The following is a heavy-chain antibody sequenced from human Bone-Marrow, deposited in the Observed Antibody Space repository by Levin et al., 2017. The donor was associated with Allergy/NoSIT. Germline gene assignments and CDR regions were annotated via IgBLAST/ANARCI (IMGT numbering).Heavy chain of an antibody. D-gene: IGHD1-1*01. CDR2: ISGSGSTI. J-gene: IGHJ4*02. V-gene: IGHV3-11*01. CDR1: GSGFTFSDHY. Sequence: GGSLRLSCAASGSGFTFSDHYMTWIRQAPGTGLESISYISGSGSTIYHADSVKGRFTISRDNAKNSVYLQMNSLRAEDTAVYYCARPHYNSLDSWGQGTLVTVSS. CDR3: ARPHYNSLDS.